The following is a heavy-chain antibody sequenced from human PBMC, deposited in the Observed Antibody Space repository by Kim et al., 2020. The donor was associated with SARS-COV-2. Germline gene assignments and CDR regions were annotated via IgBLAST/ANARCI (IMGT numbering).Heavy chain of an antibody. J-gene: IGHJ2*01. D-gene: IGHD2-2*01. Sequence: GGSLRLSCAVSGFTFSSYGMHWVRQAPGKGLEWVAVIWYDGSNKYYADSVKGRFTISRDNSKNTLYLQMNSLRAEDTAVYYCARPLEYCSSTSCYSYWYFGLWGRGTLVTVSS. CDR3: ARPLEYCSSTSCYSYWYFGL. CDR1: GFTFSSYG. CDR2: IWYDGSNK. V-gene: IGHV3-33*01.